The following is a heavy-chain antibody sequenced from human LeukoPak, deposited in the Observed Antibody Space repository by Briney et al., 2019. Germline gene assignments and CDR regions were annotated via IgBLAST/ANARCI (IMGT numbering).Heavy chain of an antibody. CDR3: ARSRGAGPGAYFDY. J-gene: IGHJ4*02. Sequence: GGSLRLSCAVSGFSFADEYMSWVRQAPGQGLEWVSYISNTGSYTNYADSVEGRFTISRDNTENSLYLQMNSLRAEDTAVYYCARSRGAGPGAYFDYWGQGTLVTVTS. V-gene: IGHV3-11*03. CDR1: GFSFADEY. D-gene: IGHD6-19*01. CDR2: ISNTGSYT.